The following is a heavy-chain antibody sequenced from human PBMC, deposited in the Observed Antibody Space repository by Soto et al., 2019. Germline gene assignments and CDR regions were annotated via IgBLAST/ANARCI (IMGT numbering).Heavy chain of an antibody. CDR1: GFSLSTRGVG. CDR3: AHLDYGSGSYYSLDY. D-gene: IGHD3-10*01. J-gene: IGHJ4*02. CDR2: LYWDDAQ. V-gene: IGHV2-5*02. Sequence: QITLKESGPTLVKPTQTLTLPCTFSGFSLSTRGVGVGWIRQPPGKALAWLALLYWDDAQRYSPSLKSRLTITKDTSKNQVVLTMTNMDPVDTATYYCAHLDYGSGSYYSLDYWGQGTLVTVAS.